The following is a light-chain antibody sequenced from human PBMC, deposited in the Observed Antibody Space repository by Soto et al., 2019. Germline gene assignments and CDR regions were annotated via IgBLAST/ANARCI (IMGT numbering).Light chain of an antibody. CDR2: GAS. V-gene: IGKV1-17*01. CDR1: QGIRYA. Sequence: DIQMTQSPSSLSASVVDRVTITGLASQGIRYALGWYQQKPGTAPKRLIYGASTLQSGVPSRFSGSGSGTDFTLTISSLQPEDFATYYCQQLESYPSTFGGGTKVDIK. CDR3: QQLESYPST. J-gene: IGKJ4*01.